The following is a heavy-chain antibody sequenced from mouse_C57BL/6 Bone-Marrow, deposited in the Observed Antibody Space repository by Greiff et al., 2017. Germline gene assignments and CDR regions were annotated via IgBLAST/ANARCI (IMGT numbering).Heavy chain of an antibody. J-gene: IGHJ1*03. V-gene: IGHV1-59*01. Sequence: QVQLQQPGAELVRPGTSVKLSCKASGYTFTSYWMHWVKQRPGQGLEWIGVIDPSDSYTNYNQKFKGKATLTVDTSSSTAYMQLSSLTSEDSAVYYCARHDNYDYWYFDVWGTGTTVTVSS. CDR1: GYTFTSYW. CDR3: ARHDNYDYWYFDV. D-gene: IGHD2-1*01. CDR2: IDPSDSYT.